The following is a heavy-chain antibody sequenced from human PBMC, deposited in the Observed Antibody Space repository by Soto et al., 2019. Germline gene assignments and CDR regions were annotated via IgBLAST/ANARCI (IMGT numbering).Heavy chain of an antibody. CDR3: ARERFGRYNWFDP. J-gene: IGHJ5*02. Sequence: ASVKVSCKASGYTFTSYAMHWVRQAPGQRLEWMGWINAGNGNTKYSQKFQGRVTITRDTSASTAYMELSSLRSEDTAVYYCARERFGRYNWFDPWGQGTLVTVSS. CDR2: INAGNGNT. D-gene: IGHD3-10*01. V-gene: IGHV1-3*01. CDR1: GYTFTSYA.